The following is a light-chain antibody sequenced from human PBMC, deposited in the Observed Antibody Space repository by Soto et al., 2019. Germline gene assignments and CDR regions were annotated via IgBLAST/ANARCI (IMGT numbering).Light chain of an antibody. J-gene: IGLJ3*02. CDR3: SSYTRSITLV. CDR1: SSDVGSYNY. Sequence: QSALTQPASVSGSPGQSITISCTGTSSDVGSYNYVSWYQQHPDKAPKLMIYDVSNRPSGVSNRFSGSKSGNTASLTISGLQAEDEADYYCSSYTRSITLVFGGGTKVTVL. CDR2: DVS. V-gene: IGLV2-14*03.